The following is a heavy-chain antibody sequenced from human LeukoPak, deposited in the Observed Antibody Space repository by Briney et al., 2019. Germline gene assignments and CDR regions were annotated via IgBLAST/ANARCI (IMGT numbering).Heavy chain of an antibody. CDR3: ASRDGYNIIDY. Sequence: PSETLSLTCAVYGGSFSGYYWSWIRQPPGKELEWIGEINHSGSTNYNPSLKSRVTISVDTSKNQFSLKLSSVTAADTAVYYCASRDGYNIIDYWGQGTLVTVSS. CDR1: GGSFSGYY. J-gene: IGHJ4*02. V-gene: IGHV4-34*01. CDR2: INHSGST. D-gene: IGHD5-24*01.